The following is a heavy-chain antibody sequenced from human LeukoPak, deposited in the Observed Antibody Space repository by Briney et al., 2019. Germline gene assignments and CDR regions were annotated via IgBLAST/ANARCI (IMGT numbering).Heavy chain of an antibody. CDR1: GFTFSSYG. V-gene: IGHV3-30*02. D-gene: IGHD2-15*01. CDR2: IRYDGSNK. CDR3: AKDMVVAADY. J-gene: IGHJ4*02. Sequence: GGSLRLSCAASGFTFSSYGMHWVRQAPGKGPEWVAFIRYDGSNKYYADSVKGRFTISRDNSKNTLYLQMNSLRAEDTAVYYCAKDMVVAADYWGQGTLVTVSS.